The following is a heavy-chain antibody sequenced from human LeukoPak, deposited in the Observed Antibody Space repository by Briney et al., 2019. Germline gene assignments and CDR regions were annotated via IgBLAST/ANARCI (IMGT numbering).Heavy chain of an antibody. V-gene: IGHV3-48*03. J-gene: IGHJ4*02. Sequence: PTGGSLRLSCAASGFTFSSYEMNWVRQAPGKGLEWVSYISSSGSTIYYADSVKGRFTISRDNAKNSLYLQMNSLRVEDTAVYYCARQDFRFAPFDQWGQGTLVTVSS. CDR1: GFTFSSYE. D-gene: IGHD2/OR15-2a*01. CDR3: ARQDFRFAPFDQ. CDR2: ISSSGSTI.